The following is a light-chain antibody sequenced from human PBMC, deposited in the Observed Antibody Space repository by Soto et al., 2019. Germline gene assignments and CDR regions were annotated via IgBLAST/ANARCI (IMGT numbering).Light chain of an antibody. V-gene: IGLV4-69*01. Sequence: QPVLTQSPSASASLGASGKLTCTLSSGHGNYVIAWHQQQPEKGPRFLMKVKSDGSHNKGDEIPDRFSGSSSGAERYLAISSLQSEDEADYYCQTWDTGIVVFGGGTKLTVL. J-gene: IGLJ2*01. CDR3: QTWDTGIVV. CDR1: SGHGNYV. CDR2: VKSDGSH.